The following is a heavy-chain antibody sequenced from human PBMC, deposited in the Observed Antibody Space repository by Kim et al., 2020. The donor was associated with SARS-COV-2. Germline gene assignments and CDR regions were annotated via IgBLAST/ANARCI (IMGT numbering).Heavy chain of an antibody. CDR1: GGSISSYY. CDR2: IYTSGST. D-gene: IGHD3-9*01. CDR3: ARDLQDDILTGLNWFDP. V-gene: IGHV4-4*07. J-gene: IGHJ5*02. Sequence: SETLSLTCTVSGGSISSYYWSWIRQPAGKGLEWIGRIYTSGSTNYNPSLKSRVTMSVDTSKNQFSLKLSSVTAADTAVYYCARDLQDDILTGLNWFDPWGQGTLVTVSS.